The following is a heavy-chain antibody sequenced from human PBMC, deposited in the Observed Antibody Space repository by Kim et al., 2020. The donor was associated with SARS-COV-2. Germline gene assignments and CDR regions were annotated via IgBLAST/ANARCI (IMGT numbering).Heavy chain of an antibody. CDR1: GFTFSSYS. V-gene: IGHV3-21*01. Sequence: GGSLRLSCAASGFTFSSYSMNWVRQAPGKGLEWVSSISSSSSYIYYADSVKGRFTISRDNAKNSLYLQMNSLRAEDTAVYYCARDRLDYGGMVDYWGQGTLVTVSS. CDR3: ARDRLDYGGMVDY. CDR2: ISSSSSYI. J-gene: IGHJ4*02. D-gene: IGHD4-17*01.